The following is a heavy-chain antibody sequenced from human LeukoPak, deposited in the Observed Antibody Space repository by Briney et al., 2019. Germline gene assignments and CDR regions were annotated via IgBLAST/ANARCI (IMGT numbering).Heavy chain of an antibody. V-gene: IGHV1-18*01. CDR3: ARFGEPFDY. CDR2: VSAYNGNT. D-gene: IGHD3-10*01. J-gene: IGHJ4*02. CDR1: GYTFTSYG. Sequence: VTSVKVSCKASGYTFTSYGISWVRQAPGQGLEWMGWVSAYNGNTNYAQKLQGRVTMTTDTSTSTAYVELRSLRSDDTAVYYCARFGEPFDYWGQGTLVTVSS.